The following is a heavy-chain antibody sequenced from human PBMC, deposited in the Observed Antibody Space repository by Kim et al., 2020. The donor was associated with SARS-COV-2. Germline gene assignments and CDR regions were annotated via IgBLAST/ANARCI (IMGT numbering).Heavy chain of an antibody. V-gene: IGHV1-18*01. Sequence: ASVKVSCKASGYTFSNYGVIWVRQAPGQGLEWLGWISAYSGNTKSAQKFQGRVRMTTDTSTNTAYMELRSLASDDTAVYYCARVRETTYDIVTGYYMAYWGQGTLVTVTS. CDR2: ISAYSGNT. J-gene: IGHJ4*02. CDR1: GYTFSNYG. D-gene: IGHD3-9*01. CDR3: ARVRETTYDIVTGYYMAY.